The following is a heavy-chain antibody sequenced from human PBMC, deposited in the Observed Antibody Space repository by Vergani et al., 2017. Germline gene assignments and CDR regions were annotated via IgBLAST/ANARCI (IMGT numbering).Heavy chain of an antibody. CDR3: ARDKEQQLGFDGARSHGNWFDP. V-gene: IGHV4-34*01. CDR1: GGSFSGYY. D-gene: IGHD6-13*01. J-gene: IGHJ5*02. CDR2: INHSGST. Sequence: QVQLQQWGAGLLKPSETLSLTCAVYGGSFSGYYWSWIRQPPGKGLEWIGEINHSGSTNYNPSLKSRVTISVDTSKNRFSLKLSSVTAADTAVYYCARDKEQQLGFDGARSHGNWFDPWGQGTLVTVSS.